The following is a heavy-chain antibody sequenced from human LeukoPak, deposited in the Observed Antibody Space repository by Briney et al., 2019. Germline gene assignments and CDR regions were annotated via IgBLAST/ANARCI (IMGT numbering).Heavy chain of an antibody. D-gene: IGHD2-21*02. V-gene: IGHV3-30*19. J-gene: IGHJ4*02. Sequence: GGSLRLSCAASGFTFSSYGMHWVRQAPGKGLEWVAVISYDGSNKYYADSVKGRFTISRDNSENTLYLQMNSLRAEDTAVYYCARGPSKHIVVVTASYYFDYWGQGTLVTVSS. CDR3: ARGPSKHIVVVTASYYFDY. CDR1: GFTFSSYG. CDR2: ISYDGSNK.